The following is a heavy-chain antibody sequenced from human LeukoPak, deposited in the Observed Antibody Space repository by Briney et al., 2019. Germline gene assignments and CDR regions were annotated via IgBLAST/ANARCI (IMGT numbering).Heavy chain of an antibody. J-gene: IGHJ6*02. CDR1: GFTFSSYA. Sequence: PGGSLRLSCAASGFTFSSYAMSWVRPAPGRGLEWVSAISGSGGSTYYADSVKGRFTISRDNSKNTLYLQMNSLRAEDTAVYYCAIQTVTTVAYYYYGMDVWGQGTTVTVSS. D-gene: IGHD4-17*01. V-gene: IGHV3-23*01. CDR2: ISGSGGST. CDR3: AIQTVTTVAYYYYGMDV.